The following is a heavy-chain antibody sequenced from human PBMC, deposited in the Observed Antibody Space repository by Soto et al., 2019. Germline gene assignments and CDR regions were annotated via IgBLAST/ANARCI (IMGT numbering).Heavy chain of an antibody. Sequence: QITLKESGPTLVKPTQTLTLTCTFSGFSLSTSGVGVGWIRQPPGKALEWLALIYWDDDKRYSPSLKSRLTITKDTSKNQVVLTMTNMDPVDTATYYCAHSTSSWPPKYSYGMDVWGQGTTVTVSS. CDR1: GFSLSTSGVG. V-gene: IGHV2-5*02. CDR3: AHSTSSWPPKYSYGMDV. J-gene: IGHJ6*02. CDR2: IYWDDDK. D-gene: IGHD6-13*01.